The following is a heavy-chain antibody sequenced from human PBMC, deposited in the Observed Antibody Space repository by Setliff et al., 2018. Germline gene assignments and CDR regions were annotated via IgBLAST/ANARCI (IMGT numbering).Heavy chain of an antibody. Sequence: PGKSLRLSCATSGYPFSNAWMSWVRQAPGKGLEWVGRIKSKSEGGTTDQAAPVKGRFTVSRDDSKNTLYLHMNSLKTEDTAMYYCTGGGHAFDIWGQGTMVTVSS. CDR2: IKSKSEGGTT. CDR3: TGGGHAFDI. D-gene: IGHD3-16*01. J-gene: IGHJ3*02. V-gene: IGHV3-15*01. CDR1: GYPFSNAW.